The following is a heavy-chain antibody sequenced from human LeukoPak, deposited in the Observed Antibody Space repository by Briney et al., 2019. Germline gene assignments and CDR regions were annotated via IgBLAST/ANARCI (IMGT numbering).Heavy chain of an antibody. V-gene: IGHV4-59*01. J-gene: IGHJ4*02. CDR1: GGSISSYY. CDR2: IYYSGST. Sequence: MPSETLSLTCTVSGGSISSYYWSWIRQPPGKGLEWIGYIYYSGSTNYNPSLKSRVTISVDTSKNQFSLKLSSVTAADTGVYFCARGRSSGRYGLWGQGTLVTVSS. D-gene: IGHD5-18*01. CDR3: ARGRSSGRYGL.